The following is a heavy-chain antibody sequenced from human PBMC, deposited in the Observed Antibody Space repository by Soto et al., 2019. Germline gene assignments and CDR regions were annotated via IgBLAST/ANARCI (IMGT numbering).Heavy chain of an antibody. Sequence: SVKVSCKASGGTFSSYTISWVRQAPGQGLEWMGRIIPILGIANYAQKFQGRVTITADKSTSTAYMELSSLRSEDTAVYYCARGLCSSTSCYDYYYYYYMDVWGKGTTVTVSS. J-gene: IGHJ6*03. V-gene: IGHV1-69*02. CDR3: ARGLCSSTSCYDYYYYYYMDV. CDR2: IIPILGIA. D-gene: IGHD2-2*01. CDR1: GGTFSSYT.